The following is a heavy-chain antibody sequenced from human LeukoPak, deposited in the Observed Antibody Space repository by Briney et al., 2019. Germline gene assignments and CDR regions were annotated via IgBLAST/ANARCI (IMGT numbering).Heavy chain of an antibody. J-gene: IGHJ4*02. D-gene: IGHD3-22*01. CDR2: IHHSGST. CDR1: GGSISSGLYS. CDR3: GIYYYNSSGYHDY. Sequence: PSQTLSLTCAASGGSISSGLYSWTWIRQPPGKGLEYIGYIHHSGSTFHNPSLKSRVTISGDRSKNQFSLNLNSVTAADTAVYYCGIYYYNSSGYHDYWGQGALVTVSS. V-gene: IGHV4-30-2*01.